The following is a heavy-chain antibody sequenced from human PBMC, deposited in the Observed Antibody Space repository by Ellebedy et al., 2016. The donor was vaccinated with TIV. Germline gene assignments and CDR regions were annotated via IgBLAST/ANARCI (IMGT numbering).Heavy chain of an antibody. V-gene: IGHV4-59*01. D-gene: IGHD2-8*01. J-gene: IGHJ3*02. Sequence: MPSETLSLTCTVSGGSISSYYWRWIRQPPGKGLEWIGYIYYSGSTNYNPSLKSRVTISVDTAKNQFSLKLSSVTAADTAVYYCARDDPIRMTLDAFDIWGQGTMVTVSS. CDR3: ARDDPIRMTLDAFDI. CDR1: GGSISSYY. CDR2: IYYSGST.